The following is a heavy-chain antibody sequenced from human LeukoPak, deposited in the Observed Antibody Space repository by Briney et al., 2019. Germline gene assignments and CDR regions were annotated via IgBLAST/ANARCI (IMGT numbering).Heavy chain of an antibody. D-gene: IGHD3-10*01. Sequence: SGGSLRLSCVASGFTFSSNGMHWVRQAPGKGLEWVTFIQYDGSKKYYADSVKGRFTISRDNSKNTLYLEMNSLRAEDTAVYYCAREQGMVRGSWFDPWGQGTLVTVSS. CDR2: IQYDGSKK. J-gene: IGHJ5*02. CDR1: GFTFSSNG. CDR3: AREQGMVRGSWFDP. V-gene: IGHV3-30*02.